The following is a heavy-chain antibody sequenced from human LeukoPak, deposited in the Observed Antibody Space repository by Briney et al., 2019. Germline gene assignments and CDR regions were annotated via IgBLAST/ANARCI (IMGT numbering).Heavy chain of an antibody. D-gene: IGHD6-19*01. J-gene: IGHJ4*02. V-gene: IGHV3-48*04. CDR1: GFTFSSYS. Sequence: GGSLRLSCAASGFTFSSYSMNWVRQAPGKGLEWVSYISSSSSTIYYADSVKGRFTISRDNAKNSLYLQMNSLRAEDTAVYYCASRTQQWLVGGWGQGTLVTVSS. CDR2: ISSSSSTI. CDR3: ASRTQQWLVGG.